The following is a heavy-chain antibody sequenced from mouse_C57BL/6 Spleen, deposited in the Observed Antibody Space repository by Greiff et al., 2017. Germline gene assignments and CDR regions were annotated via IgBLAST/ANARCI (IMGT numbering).Heavy chain of an antibody. CDR2: INPNYGTT. J-gene: IGHJ2*01. Sequence: QSGPELVKPGASVKISCKASGYSFTDYNMNWVKQSNGKSLEWIGVINPNYGTTSYNQKFKGKATLTVDQSSSTAYMQLNSLTSEDSAVEYCARMVVAAYDTGDWGQGTTLTVSS. V-gene: IGHV1-39*01. CDR1: GYSFTDYN. CDR3: ARMVVAAYDTGD. D-gene: IGHD1-1*01.